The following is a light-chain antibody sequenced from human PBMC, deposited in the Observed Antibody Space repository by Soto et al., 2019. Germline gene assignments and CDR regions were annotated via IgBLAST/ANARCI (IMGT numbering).Light chain of an antibody. V-gene: IGLV7-46*01. CDR2: DTS. CDR1: TGAVTTGHY. CDR3: LLSYSDVNV. J-gene: IGLJ1*01. Sequence: QAVVTQEPSVTVSPGGTVTLTCGSSTGAVTTGHYPYWFQQKPGQAPRTLIYDTSNKQSWTPARFSGSLLGGKAALTLSGAQPEDEAEYYCLLSYSDVNVFGTGTKLTVL.